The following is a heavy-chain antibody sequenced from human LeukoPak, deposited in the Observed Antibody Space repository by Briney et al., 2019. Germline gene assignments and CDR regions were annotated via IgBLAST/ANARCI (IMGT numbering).Heavy chain of an antibody. J-gene: IGHJ4*02. Sequence: SQTLSLTCTVSGGSISSGGYYWSWIRQPPGKGLEWIGYIYHSGSTYYNPSLKSRVTISVDRSKNQFSLKLSSVTAADTAVYYCARGGALAPVDYWGQGTLVTVSS. CDR1: GGSISSGGYY. CDR2: IYHSGST. D-gene: IGHD1-26*01. CDR3: ARGGALAPVDY. V-gene: IGHV4-30-2*01.